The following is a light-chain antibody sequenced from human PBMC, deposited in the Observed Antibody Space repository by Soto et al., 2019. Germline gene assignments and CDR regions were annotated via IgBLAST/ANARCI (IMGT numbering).Light chain of an antibody. CDR1: SSNIGSNT. CDR2: SNN. J-gene: IGLJ2*01. V-gene: IGLV1-44*01. CDR3: AAWDDSLNGPV. Sequence: QSVLTQPPSASGTPGQRVTISCSGSSSNIGSNTVNWYQQLPGTAPKLLIYSNNQRPSGVADRFSGSKSGTSASLAISGLQSEDEADDYCAAWDDSLNGPVFGGGTKLTVL.